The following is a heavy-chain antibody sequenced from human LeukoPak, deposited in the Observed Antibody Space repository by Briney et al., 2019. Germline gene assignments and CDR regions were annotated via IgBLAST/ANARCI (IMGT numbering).Heavy chain of an antibody. V-gene: IGHV4-59*08. CDR3: AKQGHSPFAFDS. CDR1: GDSISSYY. CDR2: IYYTGST. D-gene: IGHD5-18*01. Sequence: SETLSLTCTVPGDSISSYYWSWIRQPPGKGLEWIGYIYYTGSTNYNPSLKSRLTISIDTSKNQLSLNLRSVTAADTAVYYCAKQGHSPFAFDSWGQGILVTVSS. J-gene: IGHJ4*02.